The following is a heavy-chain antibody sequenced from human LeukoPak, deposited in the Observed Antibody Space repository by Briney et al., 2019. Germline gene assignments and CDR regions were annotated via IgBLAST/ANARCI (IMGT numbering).Heavy chain of an antibody. V-gene: IGHV4-59*01. CDR3: AREREHCSGGSCYLWFDP. CDR2: IYYSGST. D-gene: IGHD2-15*01. CDR1: GGSISSYY. Sequence: SETLSLTCTVSGGSISSYYWSWIRQPPGKGLEWIGYIYYSGSTNYNPSLKSRVTISVDTSKNQFSLKLSSVTAADTAVYYCAREREHCSGGSCYLWFDPWGQGTLVTVSS. J-gene: IGHJ5*02.